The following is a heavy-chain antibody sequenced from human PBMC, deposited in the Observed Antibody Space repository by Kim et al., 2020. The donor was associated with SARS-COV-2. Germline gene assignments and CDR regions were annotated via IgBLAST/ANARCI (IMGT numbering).Heavy chain of an antibody. CDR3: ARNIMGTIDLDY. D-gene: IGHD1-1*01. J-gene: IGHJ4*02. CDR2: INPANGET. Sequence: ASVKVSCKASGDTFNNYAIYWVRQAPGQRFQWMGWINPANGETQSSKKFRDRLTITRDTSANIAYMQLSGLRSEDTAIYYCARNIMGTIDLDYWGQGTLVTVSS. V-gene: IGHV1-3*01. CDR1: GDTFNNYA.